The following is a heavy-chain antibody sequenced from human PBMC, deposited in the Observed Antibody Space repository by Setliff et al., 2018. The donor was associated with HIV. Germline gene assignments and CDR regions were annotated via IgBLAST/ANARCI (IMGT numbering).Heavy chain of an antibody. Sequence: ASVKVSCKASGYTFTSYDINWVRQATGQGLEWMGWMNPNSGNTGYAQKFQGRVTMTRDTSISTAYMELSRLRSDDTAVYYCARASREREGKGYYYYMDVWGKGTTVTVSS. D-gene: IGHD1-26*01. CDR3: ARASREREGKGYYYYMDV. CDR2: MNPNSGNT. V-gene: IGHV1-8*01. J-gene: IGHJ6*03. CDR1: GYTFTSYD.